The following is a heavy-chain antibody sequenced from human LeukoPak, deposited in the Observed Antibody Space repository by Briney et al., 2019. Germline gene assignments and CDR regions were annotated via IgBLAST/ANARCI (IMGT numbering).Heavy chain of an antibody. CDR3: AKSLCWIAFDQ. CDR1: GGSISSYY. CDR2: IYHSGST. V-gene: IGHV4-59*08. D-gene: IGHD1-1*01. J-gene: IGHJ4*02. Sequence: SETLSLTCTVSGGSISSYYWSWIRQPPGKGLEWIGYIYHSGSTNYNPSLKSRVTISVDTSKNHFSLKLSSVTAADTAVYYCAKSLCWIAFDQWGQGTLVTVSS.